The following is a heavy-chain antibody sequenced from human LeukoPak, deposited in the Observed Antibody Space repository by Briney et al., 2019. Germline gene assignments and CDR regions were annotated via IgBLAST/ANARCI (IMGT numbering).Heavy chain of an antibody. CDR1: GFSFDDYP. CDR2: INWEGGGT. D-gene: IGHD1-14*01. CDR3: AKAAGRGNQLDY. J-gene: IGHJ4*02. V-gene: IGHV3-43*01. Sequence: QPGGSLRLSCAASGFSFDDYPMNWARQAPGKGLEWVSLINWEGGGTYYADSVKGRFTISRDNSNNSLYLQMNSLRAEDTALYYCAKAAGRGNQLDYWGQGTLVIVSS.